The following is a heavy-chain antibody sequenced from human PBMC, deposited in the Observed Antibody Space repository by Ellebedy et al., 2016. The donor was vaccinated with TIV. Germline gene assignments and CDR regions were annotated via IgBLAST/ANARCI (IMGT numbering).Heavy chain of an antibody. J-gene: IGHJ3*02. D-gene: IGHD1-26*01. V-gene: IGHV1-69*04. CDR1: GGTFSRSA. CDR2: IIPIRGVA. Sequence: AASVKVSCKDSGGTFSRSAISWVRQAPVQGLEWMGRIIPIRGVANDAQQSLGRVTITADKYTSTAYMELSSLRSEDTAGYYCARGRIVDATGAFDIWGQGTMVTVSS. CDR3: ARGRIVDATGAFDI.